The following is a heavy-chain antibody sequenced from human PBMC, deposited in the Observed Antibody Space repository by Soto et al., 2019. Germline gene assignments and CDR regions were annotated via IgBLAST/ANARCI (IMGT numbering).Heavy chain of an antibody. V-gene: IGHV3-21*01. Sequence: GGSLPLSGPASGFIISDYFMTWVRQAPGKGVGWGASSSGTTDSIFYADPVKGRSTISRENAKASLYLQMSSLRAEDTAIYYCARHRGGDSSPPAWGQVAVVTVSS. CDR3: ARHRGGDSSPPA. CDR2: SSGTTDSI. D-gene: IGHD2-21*02. CDR1: GFIISDYF. J-gene: IGHJ5*02.